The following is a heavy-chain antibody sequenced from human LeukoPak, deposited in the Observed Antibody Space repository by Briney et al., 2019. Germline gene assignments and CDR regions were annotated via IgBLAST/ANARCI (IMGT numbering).Heavy chain of an antibody. CDR1: GYTFTSYG. D-gene: IGHD2-8*01. CDR3: ARRYCANGVCYRAHFDY. Sequence: ASVKLSCKASGYTFTSYGISRVRQAPGQGLEWMGWISAYNGDTNSAQKLQGRVTMTTDTSTSTAYMELRSLRSDDTAVYYCARRYCANGVCYRAHFDYWGQGTLVTVSS. CDR2: ISAYNGDT. J-gene: IGHJ4*02. V-gene: IGHV1-18*01.